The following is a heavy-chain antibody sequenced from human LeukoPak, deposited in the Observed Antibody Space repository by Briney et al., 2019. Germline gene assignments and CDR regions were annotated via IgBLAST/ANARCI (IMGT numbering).Heavy chain of an antibody. CDR3: ARGRRSGGSLRGYFDY. J-gene: IGHJ4*02. V-gene: IGHV4-34*01. D-gene: IGHD2-15*01. CDR1: GGSFSGYY. CDR2: INHSGST. Sequence: PSETLSLTCAVYGGSFSGYYWSWIRQPPGKGLEWIGEINHSGSTNYNPSLKSRVTISVDTSKNQFSLKLSSVTAADTAVYYCARGRRSGGSLRGYFDYWGQGTLVTVSS.